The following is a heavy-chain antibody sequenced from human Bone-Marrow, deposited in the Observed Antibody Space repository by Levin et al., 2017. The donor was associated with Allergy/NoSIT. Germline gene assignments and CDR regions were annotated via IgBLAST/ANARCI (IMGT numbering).Heavy chain of an antibody. J-gene: IGHJ5*01. V-gene: IGHV3-21*01. D-gene: IGHD6-25*01. Sequence: GESLKISCAASGFTFSSYTMNWVRQAPGKGLEWVSSISSGSDFIYYADSMKGRFTISRDNAKNSLYLQMNSLRAEDTAVYYCARQGGRGWFDSWGQGTLVTVSS. CDR2: ISSGSDFI. CDR1: GFTFSSYT. CDR3: ARQGGRGWFDS.